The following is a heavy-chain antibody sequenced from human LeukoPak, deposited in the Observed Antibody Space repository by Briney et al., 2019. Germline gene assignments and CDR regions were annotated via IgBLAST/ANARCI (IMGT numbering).Heavy chain of an antibody. V-gene: IGHV3-23*01. Sequence: GGSLRLSCAASGITFSSYAMSWVRQAPGKGLEWVSAISTNGGETHYADSVEGRFTISRDNSKNTLSLQMNSLRAEDTAVYYCAKGRGNGCGSGPFDYWGQGILVTVSS. J-gene: IGHJ4*02. D-gene: IGHD3-10*01. CDR2: ISTNGGET. CDR3: AKGRGNGCGSGPFDY. CDR1: GITFSSYA.